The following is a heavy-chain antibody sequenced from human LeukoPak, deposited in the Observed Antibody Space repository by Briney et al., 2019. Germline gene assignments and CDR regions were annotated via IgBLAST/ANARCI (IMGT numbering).Heavy chain of an antibody. Sequence: PGGCLRLACSVSGFTFSSYGGTWVRWAPGRGLGWVSAFSGSGGRTSYAASVNDRDNISRDNSNNTPYLQTNSLRHEDTAVYYCAKGYYYDSSGYYPLSYIDYWGQGTLVTVSS. J-gene: IGHJ4*02. CDR1: GFTFSSYG. V-gene: IGHV3-23*01. CDR3: AKGYYYDSSGYYPLSYIDY. D-gene: IGHD3-22*01. CDR2: FSGSGGRT.